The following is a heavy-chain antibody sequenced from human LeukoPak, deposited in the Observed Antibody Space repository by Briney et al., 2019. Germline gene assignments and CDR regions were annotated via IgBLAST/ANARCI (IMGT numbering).Heavy chain of an antibody. D-gene: IGHD3-22*01. CDR1: GFTFSSYS. Sequence: GGSLRLSCAASGFTFSSYSMNWVRQAPGKGLEWVSSISSSSSYIYYADSVKGRFTISRDNAKNSLYLQMNSLRAEDTAVYYCARDQLDDSSGYYSLSGDAFDIWGQGTMVTVSS. J-gene: IGHJ3*02. V-gene: IGHV3-21*01. CDR2: ISSSSSYI. CDR3: ARDQLDDSSGYYSLSGDAFDI.